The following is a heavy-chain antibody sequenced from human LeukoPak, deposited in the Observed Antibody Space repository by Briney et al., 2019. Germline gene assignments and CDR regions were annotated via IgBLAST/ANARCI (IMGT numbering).Heavy chain of an antibody. CDR2: IIPIFGTA. Sequence: SLKVSCKASGGTVSSYAISWVRQAPGQGLEWMGGIIPIFGTANYAQKFQGRVTITADESTSTAYMELSSLRSEDTAVYYCASGAVAGNFDYWGQGTLVSVSS. D-gene: IGHD6-19*01. CDR1: GGTVSSYA. CDR3: ASGAVAGNFDY. V-gene: IGHV1-69*13. J-gene: IGHJ4*02.